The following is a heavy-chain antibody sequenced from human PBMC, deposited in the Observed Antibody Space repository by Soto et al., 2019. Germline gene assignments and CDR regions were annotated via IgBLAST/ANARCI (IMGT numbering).Heavy chain of an antibody. V-gene: IGHV1-18*04. D-gene: IGHD3-22*01. CDR2: ISAYNGNT. CDR1: GYTFTSYG. Sequence: QAQLVQSGAEVKKPGASVKVSCKASGYTFTSYGISWVRQAPGQGLEWMGWISAYNGNTNYAQKLQGRVTMTTDTSKSTAYMELRSLRSDDTAVYYCARRARDSSGSQGFWFDPWGQGTLVTVSS. J-gene: IGHJ5*02. CDR3: ARRARDSSGSQGFWFDP.